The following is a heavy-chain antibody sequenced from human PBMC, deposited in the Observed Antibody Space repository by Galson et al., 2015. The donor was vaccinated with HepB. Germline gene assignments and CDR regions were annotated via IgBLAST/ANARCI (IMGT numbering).Heavy chain of an antibody. Sequence: SVKVSCKASGYTFTSYGISWVRQAPGQGLEWMGWISAYNGNTNYAQKLQGRVTMTTDTSTSTAYMELRSLRSDDTAVYYCAREVGDDFWSGYFDPWGQGTLVTVSS. J-gene: IGHJ5*02. V-gene: IGHV1-18*04. CDR2: ISAYNGNT. CDR1: GYTFTSYG. CDR3: AREVGDDFWSGYFDP. D-gene: IGHD3-3*01.